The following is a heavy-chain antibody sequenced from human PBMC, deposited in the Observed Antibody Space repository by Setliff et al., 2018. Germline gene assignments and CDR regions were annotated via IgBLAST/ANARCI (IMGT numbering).Heavy chain of an antibody. CDR1: GFSLTTPGVG. CDR2: IYWDDAK. V-gene: IGHV2-5*02. J-gene: IGHJ4*02. D-gene: IGHD3-10*01. Sequence: SGPTLVNPTETLTLTCSLSGFSLTTPGVGVGWIRQSPGKALEWLALIYWDDAKRFSPSLNNRLTITKDTSKNRVVLTMTNMDPVDTATYYCAHRGGYGAGSLYYFDVWGQGSPVTVSS. CDR3: AHRGGYGAGSLYYFDV.